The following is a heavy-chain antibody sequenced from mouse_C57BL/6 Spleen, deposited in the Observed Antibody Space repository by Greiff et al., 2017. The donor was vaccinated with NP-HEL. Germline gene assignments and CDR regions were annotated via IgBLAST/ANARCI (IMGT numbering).Heavy chain of an antibody. CDR2: ISSGGSYT. J-gene: IGHJ4*01. V-gene: IGHV5-6*01. D-gene: IGHD2-4*01. CDR1: GFTFSSYG. CDR3: ARQGDYDEDDAMDY. Sequence: EVQVVESGGDLVKPGGSLKLSCAASGFTFSSYGMSWVRQTPDKRLEWVATISSGGSYTYYPDSVKGRFTISRDNAKNTLDLQMSSLKSEDTAMYYCARQGDYDEDDAMDYWGQGTSVTVSS.